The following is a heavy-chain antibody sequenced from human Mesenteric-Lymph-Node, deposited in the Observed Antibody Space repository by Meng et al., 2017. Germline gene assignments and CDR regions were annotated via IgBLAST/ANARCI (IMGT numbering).Heavy chain of an antibody. Sequence: GESLKISCAASGFTFSSYAMSWVRQAPGKGLEWVSAISGSGGSTYYADSVKGRFTISRDNPKNTLYLQMNSLRAEDTAVYYCAKVDPPWYYGSGSFFWFDPWGQGTLVTVSS. J-gene: IGHJ5*02. CDR1: GFTFSSYA. D-gene: IGHD3-10*01. CDR2: ISGSGGST. CDR3: AKVDPPWYYGSGSFFWFDP. V-gene: IGHV3-23*01.